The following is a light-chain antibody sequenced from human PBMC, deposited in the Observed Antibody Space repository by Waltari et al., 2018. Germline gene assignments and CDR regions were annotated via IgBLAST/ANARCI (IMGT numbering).Light chain of an antibody. CDR1: SSNIGEGYD. J-gene: IGLJ2*01. Sequence: QSVLTQPPSMSGAPGQRVNISCNGSSSNIGEGYDVHWYQRLPGAAPQVIIYDNNNRPSGVPDRFSGSKSGTSATLAITGLQAEDEADYYCQSYDTSLNAVFGGGTKLTVL. V-gene: IGLV1-40*01. CDR2: DNN. CDR3: QSYDTSLNAV.